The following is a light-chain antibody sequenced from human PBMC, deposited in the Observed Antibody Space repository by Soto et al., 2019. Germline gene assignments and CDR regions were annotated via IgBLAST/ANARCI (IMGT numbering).Light chain of an antibody. V-gene: IGLV1-40*01. Sequence: QPVLTQPPSVSGAPGQGVAISCTGSRSNIGAGHDVQWYQQLPGTAPKLLIYGNNNRPSGVPDRFSGSKSGASASLAITGLQAEDEADYYCHSYDSSLTAVVFGGVTKLTVL. CDR3: HSYDSSLTAVV. J-gene: IGLJ2*01. CDR1: RSNIGAGHD. CDR2: GNN.